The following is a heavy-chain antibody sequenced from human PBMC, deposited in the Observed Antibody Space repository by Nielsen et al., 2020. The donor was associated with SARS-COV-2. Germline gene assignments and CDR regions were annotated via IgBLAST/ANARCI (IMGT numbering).Heavy chain of an antibody. CDR3: ARGNGWGSYFDY. CDR1: GFNFNTYS. CDR2: ISGGSATI. D-gene: IGHD7-27*01. V-gene: IGHV3-48*01. J-gene: IGHJ4*02. Sequence: GGSLRLSCVASGFNFNTYSMNWVRQAPGKGLEWVSYISGGSATIYYVDSVKGRFTISRDNSKNTLYLQINSLRAEDTAVYYCARGNGWGSYFDYWGQGTLVTVSS.